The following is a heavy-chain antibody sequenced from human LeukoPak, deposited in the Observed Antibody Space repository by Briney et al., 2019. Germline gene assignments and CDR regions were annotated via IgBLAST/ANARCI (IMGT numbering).Heavy chain of an antibody. CDR3: AKDREGGSRLRGWFDP. CDR1: GFTFSSYA. CDR2: ISGSGGST. D-gene: IGHD3-10*01. J-gene: IGHJ5*02. Sequence: GGSLRLSCAASGFTFSSYAMSWVRQAPGKGLEWVSAISGSGGSTYYADSVKGRFTISRGNSKNTLYLQMNSLRAEDTAVYYCAKDREGGSRLRGWFDPWGQGTLVTVSS. V-gene: IGHV3-23*01.